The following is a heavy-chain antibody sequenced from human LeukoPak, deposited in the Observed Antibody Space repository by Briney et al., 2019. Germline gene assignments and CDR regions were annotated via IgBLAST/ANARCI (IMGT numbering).Heavy chain of an antibody. CDR2: IYHSGST. CDR1: GYSISSGYY. J-gene: IGHJ5*02. V-gene: IGHV4-38-2*02. CDR3: ARPYLRGTVVNNWFDP. D-gene: IGHD4-23*01. Sequence: SETLSLTCTVSGYSISSGYYWGWMRQPPGKGLEWIGSIYHSGSTYYNPSLKSRVTISVDTSKNQFSLKLSSVTAADTAVYYCARPYLRGTVVNNWFDPWGQGTLVTVSS.